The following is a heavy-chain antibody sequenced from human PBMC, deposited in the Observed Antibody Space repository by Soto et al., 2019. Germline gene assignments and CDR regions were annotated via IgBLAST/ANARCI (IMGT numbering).Heavy chain of an antibody. Sequence: SSETLSLTCAVYGGSFSGYYWSWIRQPPGKGLEWIGEINHSGSTNYNPSLKSRVTISVDTSKNQFSLKLSSVTAADTAVYYCARGDYVWGSYPQYYYGMDVWGQGTTVTVSS. J-gene: IGHJ6*02. D-gene: IGHD3-16*02. CDR2: INHSGST. V-gene: IGHV4-34*01. CDR3: ARGDYVWGSYPQYYYGMDV. CDR1: GGSFSGYY.